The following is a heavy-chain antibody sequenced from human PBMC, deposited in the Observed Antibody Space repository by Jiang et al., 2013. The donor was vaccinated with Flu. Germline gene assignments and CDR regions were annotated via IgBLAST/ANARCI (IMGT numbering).Heavy chain of an antibody. CDR2: IAYDGSNK. D-gene: IGHD2-2*01. CDR1: TFSSYA. CDR3: ARVAVPAAPKLNDAFDI. V-gene: IGHV3-30-3*01. Sequence: TFSSYAMHWVRQAPGKGLEWVAVIAYDGSNKYYADSVKGRFTISRDNSKNTLYLQMNSLRAEDTAVYYCARVAVPAAPKLNDAFDIWGQGTMVTVSS. J-gene: IGHJ3*02.